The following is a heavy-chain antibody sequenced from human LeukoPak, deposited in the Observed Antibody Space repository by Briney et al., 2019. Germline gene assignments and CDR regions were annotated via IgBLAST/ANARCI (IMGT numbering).Heavy chain of an antibody. CDR3: ARVDYSSGWYGFDY. V-gene: IGHV3-21*01. CDR2: ISSSSSYI. D-gene: IGHD6-19*01. Sequence: GGSLGLSCAASGFTFSSYSMNWVRQAPGKGLEWVSSISSSSSYIYYADSVKGRFTISGDNAKNSLYLQMNSLRAEDTAVYYCARVDYSSGWYGFDYWGQGTLVTVSS. J-gene: IGHJ4*02. CDR1: GFTFSSYS.